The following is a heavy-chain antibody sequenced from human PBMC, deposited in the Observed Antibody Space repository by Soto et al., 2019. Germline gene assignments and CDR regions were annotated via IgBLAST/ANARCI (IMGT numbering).Heavy chain of an antibody. J-gene: IGHJ4*02. CDR2: IWYDGSNK. V-gene: IGHV3-33*03. D-gene: IGHD2-15*01. CDR1: GFIFNEYG. CDR3: ARWGCSGSNCNLNQRSFDL. Sequence: HPGGSLRLSCAASGFIFNEYGMHWVRQAPGKGLEWVAVIWYDGSNKYYADSVKGRFTFSRDNSKNTMSLQMNSLRVEDTAVYHCARWGCSGSNCNLNQRSFDLWGQGTLVTVSS.